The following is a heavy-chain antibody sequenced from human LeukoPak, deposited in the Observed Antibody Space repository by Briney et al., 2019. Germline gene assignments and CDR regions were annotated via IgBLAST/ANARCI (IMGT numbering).Heavy chain of an antibody. CDR1: GFTFSSYA. V-gene: IGHV3-23*01. CDR3: AKVDIVVVPAARPPPYYMDV. CDR2: ISGSGGST. J-gene: IGHJ6*03. D-gene: IGHD2-2*01. Sequence: PGGSLRLSCAASGFTFSSYAMSWVRQAPGKGLEWVSAISGSGGSTYYADSVKGRFTISRDNSKNTLYLQMNSLRAEDTAVYYCAKVDIVVVPAARPPPYYMDVWGKGTTVTVSS.